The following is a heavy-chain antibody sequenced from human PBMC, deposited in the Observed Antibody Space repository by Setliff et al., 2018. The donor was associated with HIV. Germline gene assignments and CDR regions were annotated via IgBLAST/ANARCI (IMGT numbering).Heavy chain of an antibody. D-gene: IGHD6-6*01. V-gene: IGHV3-23*01. J-gene: IGHJ6*02. CDR2: ISGGGGST. CDR3: ARDGMSSHYYYGMDV. Sequence: PGGSLRLSCAASGFTFSNYAVSWVRQAPGKGLEWVSLISGGGGSTYYADSVKGRFTISRDNSKNTLYLQMNSLRAEDTAVYYCARDGMSSHYYYGMDVWGQGTTVTVSS. CDR1: GFTFSNYA.